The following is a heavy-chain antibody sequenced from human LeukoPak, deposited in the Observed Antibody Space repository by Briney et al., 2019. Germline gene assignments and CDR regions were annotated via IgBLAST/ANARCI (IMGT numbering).Heavy chain of an antibody. CDR1: GFTFDDYA. D-gene: IGHD5-18*01. V-gene: IGHV3-23*01. Sequence: QPGRSLRLSCAASGFTFDDYAMHWVRHAPGKGLEWVSGISGRGGTTYYADSVKGRFTISRDNSKNTLYLQMNSLRAEDTAVYYCAKDLERGDSAMIRPFFDSWGQGTLVTVSS. CDR2: ISGRGGTT. J-gene: IGHJ4*02. CDR3: AKDLERGDSAMIRPFFDS.